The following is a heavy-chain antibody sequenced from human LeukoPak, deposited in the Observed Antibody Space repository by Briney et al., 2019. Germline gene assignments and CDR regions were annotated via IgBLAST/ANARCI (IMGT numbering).Heavy chain of an antibody. Sequence: GASVKVSCKVSGYALTELSMNWVRQAPGKGLEWMGTFPPDNGETIYAQKFQGRVSMTEDTSIDTLYMELESLSSDDTAVYYCATVETSWGAFDVWGQGTLVTVSS. J-gene: IGHJ3*01. CDR3: ATVETSWGAFDV. CDR1: GYALTELS. D-gene: IGHD3-16*01. V-gene: IGHV1-24*01. CDR2: FPPDNGET.